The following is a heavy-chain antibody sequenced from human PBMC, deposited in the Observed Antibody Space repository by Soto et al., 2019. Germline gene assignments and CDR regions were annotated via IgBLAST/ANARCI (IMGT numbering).Heavy chain of an antibody. CDR2: IDPSDSYT. D-gene: IGHD4-17*01. CDR3: GAGRLRYYDYGMDV. J-gene: IGHJ6*02. CDR1: GYSFTSYW. V-gene: IGHV5-10-1*01. Sequence: PGESLKISCKGSGYSFTSYWISWVRQLPGKGLEWMGRIDPSDSYTNYSPSFQGHVTISADKSISTAYLQWSSLKASDTAMYYCGAGRLRYYDYGMDVWGQGTTVTVSS.